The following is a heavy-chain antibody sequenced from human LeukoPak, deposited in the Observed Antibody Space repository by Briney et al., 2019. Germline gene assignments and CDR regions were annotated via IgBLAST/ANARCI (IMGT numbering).Heavy chain of an antibody. V-gene: IGHV3-30*02. CDR2: VSNNGIDK. CDR1: GFTFSSDG. Sequence: PGGSLRLSCAASGFTFSSDGIHWVRQAPGKGLEWVAFVSNNGIDKHYGDSVQGRFSISRDNSKNTLYLEMKSLRVEDTAMYYCAKRGKLFGAFDIWGQGTMVTVSS. D-gene: IGHD3-16*01. J-gene: IGHJ3*02. CDR3: AKRGKLFGAFDI.